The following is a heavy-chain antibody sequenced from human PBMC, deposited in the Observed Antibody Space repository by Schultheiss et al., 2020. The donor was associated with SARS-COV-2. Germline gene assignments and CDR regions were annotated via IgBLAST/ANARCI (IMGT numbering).Heavy chain of an antibody. V-gene: IGHV6-1*01. CDR1: GDFVSSNTAA. D-gene: IGHD2-8*01. CDR3: VRDGAMGLDTLDV. J-gene: IGHJ3*01. CDR2: TYYRSKWYK. Sequence: SQTLSLTCDISGDFVSSNTAAWNWIRQSPSRGLEWLGRTYYRSKWYKYYALSVESRITINPDTFKNQFSLQLNSVTPEDTAVYYCVRDGAMGLDTLDVWGQGTMVTVSS.